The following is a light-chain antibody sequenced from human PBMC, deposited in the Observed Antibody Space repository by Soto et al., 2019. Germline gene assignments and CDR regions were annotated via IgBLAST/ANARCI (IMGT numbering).Light chain of an antibody. CDR2: YDD. Sequence: QSVLTQPPSVSEAPRQRVTISCSGSSSNIGNNAVNWYQQLPGQSPKIVIYYDDLLTSGVSDRFSGSKSGTSASLAISGLQSEDEADYYCSSYAGSNSFVFGPVTKLTVL. V-gene: IGLV1-36*01. J-gene: IGLJ1*01. CDR3: SSYAGSNSFV. CDR1: SSNIGNNA.